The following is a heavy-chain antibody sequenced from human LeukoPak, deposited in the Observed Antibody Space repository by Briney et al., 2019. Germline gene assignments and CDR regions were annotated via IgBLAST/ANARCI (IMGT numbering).Heavy chain of an antibody. CDR3: ARRDRYYYGSGSYDY. CDR2: INYSGST. V-gene: IGHV4-34*01. Sequence: SETLSLTCAVYGGSFSGYYWSWIRQPPGKGLEWIGEINYSGSTNYNPSLKSRVTISVDTSKNQFSLKLSSVTAADTAVYYCARRDRYYYGSGSYDYWGQGTLVTVSS. D-gene: IGHD3-10*01. J-gene: IGHJ4*02. CDR1: GGSFSGYY.